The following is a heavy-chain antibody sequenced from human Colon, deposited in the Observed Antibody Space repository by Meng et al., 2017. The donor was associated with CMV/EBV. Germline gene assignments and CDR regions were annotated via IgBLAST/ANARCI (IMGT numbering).Heavy chain of an antibody. CDR1: GFIFSNSG. D-gene: IGHD2-2*01. V-gene: IGHV3-30*02. CDR3: AKDGGGPARSFEF. J-gene: IGHJ1*01. Sequence: GGSLRLSCAASGFIFSNSGLHWVRQAPGKGLEWVAFITYDGSATKYVDSVKGRSTIPRDNSKNMVFLEINSLRYEDSAVYYCAKDGGGPARSFEFWGQGTLVTVSS. CDR2: ITYDGSAT.